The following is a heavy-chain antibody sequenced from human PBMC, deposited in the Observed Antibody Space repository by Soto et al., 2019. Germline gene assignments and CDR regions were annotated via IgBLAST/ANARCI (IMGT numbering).Heavy chain of an antibody. CDR3: ARGLRGYSYGYYYYGMDV. D-gene: IGHD5-18*01. Sequence: KTSETLSLTCAVYGGSFSGYYWSWIRQPPGKGLEWIGEINHSGSTNYNPSLKSRVTISVDTSKNQFSLKLSSVTAADTAVYYCARGLRGYSYGYYYYGMDVWGQGTTVTVSS. CDR1: GGSFSGYY. V-gene: IGHV4-34*01. J-gene: IGHJ6*02. CDR2: INHSGST.